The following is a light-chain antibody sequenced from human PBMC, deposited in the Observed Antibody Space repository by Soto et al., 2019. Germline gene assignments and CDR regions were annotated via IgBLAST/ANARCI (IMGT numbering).Light chain of an antibody. CDR3: SSYAGSRTYV. V-gene: IGLV2-8*01. J-gene: IGLJ1*01. CDR2: EVS. CDR1: SSDVGGYYY. Sequence: QSVLTQPPSASGSLGQSVTISCTGTSSDVGGYYYVSWYQQYPGKAPKLMIYEVSKRPSGAPDRFSGSKSGNTASLTVSGLQAEDEADYYCSSYAGSRTYVFGAGTKLTVL.